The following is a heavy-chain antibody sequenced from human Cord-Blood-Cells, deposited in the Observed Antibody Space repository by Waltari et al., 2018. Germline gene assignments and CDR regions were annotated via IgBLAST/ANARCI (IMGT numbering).Heavy chain of an antibody. J-gene: IGHJ6*03. V-gene: IGHV1-69*01. Sequence: QVQLVQSGAEVRKHGSWVKVSCKASGGTFSSYAISWVLQAPGPGLEWLGGIIPIFGTANYAQKFQGRVTITADESTSTAYMELSSLRSEDTAVYYCARSRNYGSGSYHYYYYMDVWGKGTTFTVSS. CDR3: ARSRNYGSGSYHYYYYMDV. CDR1: GGTFSSYA. CDR2: IIPIFGTA. D-gene: IGHD3-10*01.